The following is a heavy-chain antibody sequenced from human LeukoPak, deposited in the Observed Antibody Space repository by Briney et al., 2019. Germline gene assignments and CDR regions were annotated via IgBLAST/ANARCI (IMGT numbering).Heavy chain of an antibody. D-gene: IGHD2-15*01. CDR1: GGTFSSYA. CDR3: ATVGYCSGGSCLDP. CDR2: IIPIFGTA. Sequence: SVKVSCKASGGTFSSYAISWVRQAPGQGLEWMGGIIPIFGTANYAQKFQGRVTITTDESTSTAYMELSSLRSEDTAVYYCATVGYCSGGSCLDPWGQGTLDTVSS. J-gene: IGHJ5*02. V-gene: IGHV1-69*05.